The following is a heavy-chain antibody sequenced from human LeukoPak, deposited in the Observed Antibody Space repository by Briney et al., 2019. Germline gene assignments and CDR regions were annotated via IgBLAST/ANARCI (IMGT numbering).Heavy chain of an antibody. D-gene: IGHD6-13*01. J-gene: IGHJ4*02. CDR3: ASSLTGYSSSWFLAY. Sequence: SETLSLTCAVSGESHSRFYWSWIRQSPGRGLEWIGEINHSGSPNYNPSLKSRVTISLDTSKNQFSLRVPSVTAADTAFYFCASSLTGYSSSWFLAYWGPGTLVTISS. CDR2: INHSGSP. CDR1: GESHSRFY. V-gene: IGHV4-34*01.